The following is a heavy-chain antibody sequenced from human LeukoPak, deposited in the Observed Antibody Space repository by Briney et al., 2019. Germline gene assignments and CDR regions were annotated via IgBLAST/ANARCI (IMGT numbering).Heavy chain of an antibody. CDR3: ARASSWFDY. Sequence: PSETLSLTCTVSGGSISSSSYYWGWIRQPPGKGLEWIGEINHSGSTNYNPSLKSRVTISVDTSKNQFSLKLSSVTAADTAVYYCARASSWFDYWGQGTLVTVSS. J-gene: IGHJ4*02. V-gene: IGHV4-39*07. D-gene: IGHD6-13*01. CDR2: INHSGST. CDR1: GGSISSSSYY.